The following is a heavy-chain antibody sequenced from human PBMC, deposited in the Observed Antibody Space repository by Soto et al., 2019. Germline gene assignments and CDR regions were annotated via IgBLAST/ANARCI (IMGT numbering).Heavy chain of an antibody. CDR1: GLTFSNYA. V-gene: IGHV3-23*01. J-gene: IGHJ4*02. CDR3: AETSSYGNYYFDY. Sequence: GGSLRLSCTASGLTFSNYAMSWVRQAPGKGLEWVSIIGGSGSDTYYADSVKGRFTVSRDNSMNTQYVQMNSLRDEDTAVYYCAETSSYGNYYFDYWGPGTLVTVSS. D-gene: IGHD4-17*01. CDR2: IGGSGSDT.